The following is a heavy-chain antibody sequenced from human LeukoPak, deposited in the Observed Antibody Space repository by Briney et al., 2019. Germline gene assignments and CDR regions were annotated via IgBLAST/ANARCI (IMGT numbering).Heavy chain of an antibody. D-gene: IGHD1-26*01. CDR3: ARVGAWELQRVFDY. CDR2: IKQGGNEM. J-gene: IGHJ4*02. CDR1: GFTFRDYW. V-gene: IGHV3-7*01. Sequence: GGSLRLSCAASGFTFRDYWMTWVRQVPGKGLEWVANIKQGGNEMYYVDSVKGRFTISRDNAQNSLYLQMNSLRIEDTAVYYCARVGAWELQRVFDYWGQGTQVPVSS.